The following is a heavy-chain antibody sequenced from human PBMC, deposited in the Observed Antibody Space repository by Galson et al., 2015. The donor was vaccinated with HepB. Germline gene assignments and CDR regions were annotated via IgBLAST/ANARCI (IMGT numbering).Heavy chain of an antibody. D-gene: IGHD3-22*01. Sequence: SLRLSCAASGFTFSDYFMGWIRQAPGKGLEWISYINTRSTYTFYADSVKGRFTLSRDNAKSSLYLQMNSLRVEDMAVYYCARRTVPDTSGHHSGVDNWGQGSLVTVSS. CDR2: INTRSTYT. CDR1: GFTFSDYF. J-gene: IGHJ4*02. V-gene: IGHV3-11*06. CDR3: ARRTVPDTSGHHSGVDN.